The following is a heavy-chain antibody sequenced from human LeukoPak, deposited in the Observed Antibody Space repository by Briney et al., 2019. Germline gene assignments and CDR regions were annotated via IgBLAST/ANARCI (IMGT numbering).Heavy chain of an antibody. D-gene: IGHD5-12*01. J-gene: IGHJ4*02. Sequence: ASVKVSCKASGYTFTGYYMHWVRQAPGQGLEWMGWINPNRGGTNYAQQFQGRLTMTRDTSISTAYMELRSLRSDDTAVYYCARSTSGYDFSVGYFDYWDQGTLVTVPS. V-gene: IGHV1-2*02. CDR1: GYTFTGYY. CDR2: INPNRGGT. CDR3: ARSTSGYDFSVGYFDY.